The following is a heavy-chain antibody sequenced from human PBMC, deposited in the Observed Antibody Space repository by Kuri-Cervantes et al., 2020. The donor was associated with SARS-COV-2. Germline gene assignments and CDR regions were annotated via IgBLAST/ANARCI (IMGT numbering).Heavy chain of an antibody. CDR3: AREGLGYCSGGSCFSAFDI. CDR1: GGFIGSYY. CDR2: IFYSGNT. V-gene: IGHV4-59*01. D-gene: IGHD2-15*01. Sequence: SETLSLTCSVSGGFIGSYYWSWIRQPPGKGLEWIGNIFYSGNTNYNPSLKSRVTISVDTSKNQFSLKLSSVTAADTAVYYCAREGLGYCSGGSCFSAFDIWGQGTMVTVSS. J-gene: IGHJ3*02.